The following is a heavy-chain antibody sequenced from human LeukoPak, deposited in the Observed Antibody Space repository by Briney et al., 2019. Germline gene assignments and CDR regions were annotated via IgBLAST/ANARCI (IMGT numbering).Heavy chain of an antibody. CDR1: GFTFSNYA. Sequence: PGGSLRLSCAASGFTFSNYAMNWVRQAPGKGLEWVSAITGSGVTTYYADSVKGRFTISRDNSRNTLYLQMNSLRVEDTAIYYCAKDREVMATYVFDYWGQGTLVTASS. CDR2: ITGSGVTT. V-gene: IGHV3-23*01. D-gene: IGHD5-24*01. CDR3: AKDREVMATYVFDY. J-gene: IGHJ4*02.